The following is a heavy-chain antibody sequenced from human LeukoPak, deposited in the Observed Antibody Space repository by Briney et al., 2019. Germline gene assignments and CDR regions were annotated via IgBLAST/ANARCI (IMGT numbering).Heavy chain of an antibody. J-gene: IGHJ6*03. CDR1: GFTFSSYA. Sequence: GGSLRLSCAASGFTFSSYAMSWVRQAPGKGLEWVSAISGSGGSTYYADSMKGRFTISRDNSKNTLYLQMNSLRAEDTAVYYCATRGGSSGYWVYYMDVWGKGTTVTISS. V-gene: IGHV3-23*01. D-gene: IGHD3-22*01. CDR3: ATRGGSSGYWVYYMDV. CDR2: ISGSGGST.